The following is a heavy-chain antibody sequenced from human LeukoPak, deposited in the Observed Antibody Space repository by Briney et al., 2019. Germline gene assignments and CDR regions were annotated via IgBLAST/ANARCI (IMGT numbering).Heavy chain of an antibody. D-gene: IGHD3-22*01. CDR2: ISGSGGST. J-gene: IGHJ4*02. CDR1: GFTFSSYA. CDR3: AKRRSGYYHFDY. Sequence: GGSLRLSCAASGFTFSSYAMSWVRQAPRKGLEWVSAISGSGGSTYYADSVKGRFTISRDNSKNTLYLQMNSLRAEDTAVYYCAKRRSGYYHFDYWGRGTLVTVSS. V-gene: IGHV3-23*01.